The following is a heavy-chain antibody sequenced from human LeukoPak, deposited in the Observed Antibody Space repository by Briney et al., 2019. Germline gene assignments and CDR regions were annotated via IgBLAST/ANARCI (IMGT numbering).Heavy chain of an antibody. D-gene: IGHD6-13*01. J-gene: IGHJ4*02. Sequence: GGSLRLSCAASGFTFSSYGMHWVRQAPGKGLEWVAVIWYDGSNKYYADSVKGRFTISRDNSKNTLYLQMNSLRAEDTAVYYCAKDKGLAAAGLDFDYWGQGTLVTVSS. CDR1: GFTFSSYG. CDR3: AKDKGLAAAGLDFDY. V-gene: IGHV3-33*06. CDR2: IWYDGSNK.